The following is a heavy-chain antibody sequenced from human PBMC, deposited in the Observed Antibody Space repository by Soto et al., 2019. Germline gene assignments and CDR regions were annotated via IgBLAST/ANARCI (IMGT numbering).Heavy chain of an antibody. CDR1: GFTFSSYA. Sequence: EVQLVESGGGLVQPGGSLRLSCAASGFTFSSYAMHWVRQAPGKGLEYVSTISRNGGSTYYANSVKGRFTISRDNSKNTLYLQMGSRRAEDMAVYYCARGGSDYYFDYWGQGTLVTVSS. CDR2: ISRNGGST. J-gene: IGHJ4*02. CDR3: ARGGSDYYFDY. V-gene: IGHV3-64*01. D-gene: IGHD2-21*02.